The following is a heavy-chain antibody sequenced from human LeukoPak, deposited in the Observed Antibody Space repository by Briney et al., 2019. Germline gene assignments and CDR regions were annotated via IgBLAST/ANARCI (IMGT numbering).Heavy chain of an antibody. CDR1: GFTFSSYS. J-gene: IGHJ4*02. CDR2: ISYDGTQK. D-gene: IGHD6-13*01. Sequence: GRSLRLSCAASGFTFSSYSIHWLRQTPGKGLEWVSAISYDGTQKFYADSVKGRFTLSRDNSKNTLYLQMNSLTTEDTAVYFCARERAAAASSSDFDYWGQGTLVTVSS. CDR3: ARERAAAASSSDFDY. V-gene: IGHV3-30*04.